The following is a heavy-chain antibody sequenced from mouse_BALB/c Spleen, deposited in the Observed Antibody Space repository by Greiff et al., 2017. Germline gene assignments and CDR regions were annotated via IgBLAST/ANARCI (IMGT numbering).Heavy chain of an antibody. D-gene: IGHD4-1*01. J-gene: IGHJ4*01. CDR1: GDSITSGY. V-gene: IGHV3-8*02. CDR3: ARYLGRYYYAMDY. CDR2: ISYSGST. Sequence: EVQLVESGPSLVKPSQTLSLTCSVTGDSITSGYWNWIRKFPGNKLEYMGYISYSGSTYYNPSLKSRISITRDTSKNQYYLQLNSVTTEDTATYYCARYLGRYYYAMDYWGQGTSVTVSS.